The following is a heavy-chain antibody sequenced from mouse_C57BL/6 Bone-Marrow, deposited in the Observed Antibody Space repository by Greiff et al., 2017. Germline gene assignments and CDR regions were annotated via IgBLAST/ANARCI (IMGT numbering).Heavy chain of an antibody. Sequence: EVKLLESGGGLVKPGGSLKLSCAASGFTFSDYGMHWVRQAPEKGLEWVAYISSGSSTIYYADTVKGRFTISRDNAKNTLFLQMTSLRSEDTAMYYCGRQGTTDAMDYWGQGTSVTVSS. CDR1: GFTFSDYG. J-gene: IGHJ4*01. CDR3: GRQGTTDAMDY. CDR2: ISSGSSTI. D-gene: IGHD1-1*01. V-gene: IGHV5-17*01.